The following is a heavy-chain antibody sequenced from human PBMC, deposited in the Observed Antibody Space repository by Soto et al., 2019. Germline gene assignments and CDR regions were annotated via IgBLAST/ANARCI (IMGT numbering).Heavy chain of an antibody. V-gene: IGHV3-23*01. D-gene: IGHD2-21*02. Sequence: GGSLRLSCAASGFTFSSYAMSWVRQAPGKGLEWVSAISGSGGSTYYADSVKGRFTISRDNSKNTLYLQMNSLRAEDTAVYYCAKVGPCGGDCSILYYYYGMDVWGQGTTVTVSS. CDR2: ISGSGGST. CDR1: GFTFSSYA. CDR3: AKVGPCGGDCSILYYYYGMDV. J-gene: IGHJ6*02.